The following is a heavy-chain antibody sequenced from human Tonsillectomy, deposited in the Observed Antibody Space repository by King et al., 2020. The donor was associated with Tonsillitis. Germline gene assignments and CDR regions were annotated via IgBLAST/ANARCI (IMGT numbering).Heavy chain of an antibody. CDR1: GFTFSSYW. Sequence: VQLVESGGGLVQPGGSLRLSCAASGFTFSSYWMSWVRQAPGKGLEWVANIKQDGSEKYYVDSVKGRFTISRDNAKNSLYLQMNSLRAEDTALYYCASGIPSSDLGAFDIWGQGTMVTVSS. V-gene: IGHV3-7*01. D-gene: IGHD6-6*01. CDR3: ASGIPSSDLGAFDI. CDR2: IKQDGSEK. J-gene: IGHJ3*02.